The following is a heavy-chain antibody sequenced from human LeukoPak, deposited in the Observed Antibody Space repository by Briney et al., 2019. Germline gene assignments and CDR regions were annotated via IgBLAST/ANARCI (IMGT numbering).Heavy chain of an antibody. CDR3: ARGSGSSWYFYFDY. CDR1: GFTFSNYA. J-gene: IGHJ4*02. D-gene: IGHD6-13*01. Sequence: GGSLRLSCAASGFTFSNYAMSWVRQAPGKGLEWVSAISGGGGSTYYADSVKGRFTISRDNSKNTLYLQMNSLRAEDTALYYCARGSGSSWYFYFDYWGQGTLVTVSS. CDR2: ISGGGGST. V-gene: IGHV3-23*01.